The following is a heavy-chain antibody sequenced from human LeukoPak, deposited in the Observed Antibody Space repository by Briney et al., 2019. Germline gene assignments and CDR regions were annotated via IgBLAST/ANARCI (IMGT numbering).Heavy chain of an antibody. CDR2: IWYDGSNK. CDR1: GFTFSSYG. Sequence: GGSLRLSCAASGFTFSSYGLHWVRQAPGKGLEWVAVIWYDGSNKYYADSVKGRFTISRDNSKNTLYLQMNSLRAEDTAVYYCARVPLSGAFDIWGQGTMVTVSS. D-gene: IGHD3-10*01. CDR3: ARVPLSGAFDI. J-gene: IGHJ3*02. V-gene: IGHV3-33*01.